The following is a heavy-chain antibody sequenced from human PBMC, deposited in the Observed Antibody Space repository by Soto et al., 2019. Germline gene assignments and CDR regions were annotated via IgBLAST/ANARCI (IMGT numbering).Heavy chain of an antibody. Sequence: ASVKVSCTASGYTFTSYGISWVRQAPGQGLEWMGWISAYNGNTNYAQKLQGRVTMTTDTSTSTAYMELRSLRSDDTAVYYCARDLDLTVAGPGGGFDPWGQGTLVTVSS. D-gene: IGHD6-19*01. CDR2: ISAYNGNT. CDR1: GYTFTSYG. CDR3: ARDLDLTVAGPGGGFDP. J-gene: IGHJ5*02. V-gene: IGHV1-18*01.